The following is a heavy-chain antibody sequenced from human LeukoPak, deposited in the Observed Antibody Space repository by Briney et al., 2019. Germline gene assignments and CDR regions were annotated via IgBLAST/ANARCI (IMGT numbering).Heavy chain of an antibody. D-gene: IGHD2-2*01. CDR2: MNPNSGNT. J-gene: IGHJ6*02. CDR1: GYTFTSYD. Sequence: ASVKVSCKASGYTFTSYDINWVRQATGQGLEWMGWMNPNSGNTGYAQKFQGRVTMTRNTSISTAYMELSSLRSEDTAVYYCASQDIVVVPAAIGYGMDVWGQGTTVTVSS. CDR3: ASQDIVVVPAAIGYGMDV. V-gene: IGHV1-8*01.